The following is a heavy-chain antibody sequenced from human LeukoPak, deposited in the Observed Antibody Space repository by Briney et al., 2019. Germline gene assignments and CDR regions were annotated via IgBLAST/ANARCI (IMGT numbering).Heavy chain of an antibody. CDR1: GGSFSGYY. CDR2: INHSGST. D-gene: IGHD3-3*01. J-gene: IGHJ4*02. Sequence: SETLSLTCAVYGGSFSGYYWSWIRQPPGKGLEWIGEINHSGSTNYTPSLKSRVTISVDTSKNQFSLKLSSVTAADTAVYYCAREPYDFWSGYYSPHDYWGQGTLVTVSS. V-gene: IGHV4-34*01. CDR3: AREPYDFWSGYYSPHDY.